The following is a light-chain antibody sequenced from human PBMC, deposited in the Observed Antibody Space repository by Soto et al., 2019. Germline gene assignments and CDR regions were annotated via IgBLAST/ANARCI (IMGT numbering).Light chain of an antibody. CDR2: DAS. V-gene: IGKV3-20*01. Sequence: EFVLTQSPGTPSLSRWESANLSCRASQTVRNNYLAWYQQKPGQAPRLLIYDASSRDTGIPDRFSGGGSGTDCTLTISRLEPEDFEVYYCQQFSSYPLTFGGGTKVDIK. J-gene: IGKJ4*01. CDR3: QQFSSYPLT. CDR1: QTVRNNY.